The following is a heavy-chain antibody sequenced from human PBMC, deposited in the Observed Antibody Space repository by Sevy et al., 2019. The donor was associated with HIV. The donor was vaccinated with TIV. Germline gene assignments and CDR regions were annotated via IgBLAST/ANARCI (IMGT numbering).Heavy chain of an antibody. D-gene: IGHD6-19*01. CDR1: GFTFSSYS. J-gene: IGHJ4*02. CDR2: ISSSSSTI. CDR3: ARDPGSAVANNPVDY. V-gene: IGHV3-48*01. Sequence: GGSLRLSCAASGFTFSSYSMNWVRQAPGKGLEWVSYISSSSSTIYYADSVKGRFTISRDNAKNSLYLQMNSLRAEDTAVYYCARDPGSAVANNPVDYSGQGTLVTVSS.